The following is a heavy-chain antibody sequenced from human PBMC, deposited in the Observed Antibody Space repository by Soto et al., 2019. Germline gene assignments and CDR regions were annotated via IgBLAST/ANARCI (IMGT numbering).Heavy chain of an antibody. D-gene: IGHD6-13*01. CDR1: GFTFSSYW. J-gene: IGHJ4*02. CDR2: INIDGSST. V-gene: IGHV3-74*01. Sequence: EVQLVESGGGLVQPGASLRLSCAASGFTFSSYWMHWVRQAPGKGLVWVSRINIDGSSTSYADSVKGRFTISRDNAKNTLYLKMNSLSAEETAVYYCARDRGGGICFWGQGTLVTVSA. CDR3: ARDRGGGICF.